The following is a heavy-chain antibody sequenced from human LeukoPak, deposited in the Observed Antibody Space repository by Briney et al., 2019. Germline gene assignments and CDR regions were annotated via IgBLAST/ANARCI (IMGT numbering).Heavy chain of an antibody. J-gene: IGHJ4*02. CDR1: GGSISSSSYY. V-gene: IGHV4-39*01. CDR3: AGLWEGSGMPDDCFDY. D-gene: IGHD1-26*01. CDR2: IYYSGST. Sequence: PSETLSLTCTVSGGSISSSSYYWGWIRQPPGKGLEWIGSIYYSGSTYYNPSLKSRVTISVDTSKNQFSLKLSSVTAADTAVYYCAGLWEGSGMPDDCFDYWGQGTLVTVSS.